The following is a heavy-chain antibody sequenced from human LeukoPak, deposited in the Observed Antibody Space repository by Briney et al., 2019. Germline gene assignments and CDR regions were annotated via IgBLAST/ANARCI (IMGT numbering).Heavy chain of an antibody. CDR3: ARGEGYYDGYYYYGMDV. Sequence: SVKVSCKASGYTFTSYGISWVRQAPGQGLEWMGGIIPIFGTANYAQKFQGRVTITADESTSTAYMELSSLRSEDTAVYYCARGEGYYDGYYYYGMDVWGQGTTVTVSS. D-gene: IGHD1-26*01. J-gene: IGHJ6*02. CDR2: IIPIFGTA. V-gene: IGHV1-69*13. CDR1: GYTFTSYG.